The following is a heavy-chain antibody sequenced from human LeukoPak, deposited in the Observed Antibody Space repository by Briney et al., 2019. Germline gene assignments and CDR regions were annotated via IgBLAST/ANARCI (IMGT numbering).Heavy chain of an antibody. CDR2: IIPIFGTA. J-gene: IGHJ6*03. V-gene: IGHV1-69*06. D-gene: IGHD3-16*01. Sequence: SVKVSCKASGYTFTGYYMHWVRQAPGQGLEWMGGIIPIFGTANYAQKFQGRVTITADKSTSTAYMELSSLRSEDTAVYYCARGPMITFGGVPDHYYYMDVWGKGTTVTVSS. CDR3: ARGPMITFGGVPDHYYYMDV. CDR1: GYTFTGYY.